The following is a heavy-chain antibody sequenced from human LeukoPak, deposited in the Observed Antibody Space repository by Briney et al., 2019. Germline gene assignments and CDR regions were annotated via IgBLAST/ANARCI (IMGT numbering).Heavy chain of an antibody. Sequence: GASVKVSCKASRYTFTGYYMHWVRQAPGQGLEGRGWIKPKGGGTKYAQKFQGRVTMTRITTISTAYMELSGLRSDDTAVYYCAKRGVRGYSYGINWFDPWGQGTLVTVSS. V-gene: IGHV1-2*02. J-gene: IGHJ5*02. D-gene: IGHD5-18*01. CDR2: IKPKGGGT. CDR3: AKRGVRGYSYGINWFDP. CDR1: RYTFTGYY.